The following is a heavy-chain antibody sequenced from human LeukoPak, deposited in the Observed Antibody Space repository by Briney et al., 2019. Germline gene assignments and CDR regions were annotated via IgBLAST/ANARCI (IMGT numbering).Heavy chain of an antibody. CDR3: ARDGPAQMVDFDY. V-gene: IGHV1-2*02. CDR1: GYTFSGTGWY. Sequence: APVKVSCKASGYTFSGTGWYLYWLRQAPGQGLECMGWIYPYTGATHYAQKFQGRVAMARDTSISTAYMELSRLRPDDTAVYYCARDGPAQMVDFDYWGQGTLVTVSS. J-gene: IGHJ4*02. D-gene: IGHD3-10*01. CDR2: IYPYTGAT.